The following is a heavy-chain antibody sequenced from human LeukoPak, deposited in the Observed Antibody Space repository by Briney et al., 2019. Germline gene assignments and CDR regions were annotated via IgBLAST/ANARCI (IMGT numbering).Heavy chain of an antibody. CDR1: GGSISSSSYY. Sequence: PSETLSLTCTVSGGSISSSSYYWGWIRQPPGKGLEWIGSIYYSGSTYYNPSLKSRVTISVDTSKNQFSLKLSSVTAADTAVYYCARYMALLWFGHNWFDPWGQGTLVTVSS. CDR3: ARYMALLWFGHNWFDP. J-gene: IGHJ5*02. V-gene: IGHV4-39*07. CDR2: IYYSGST. D-gene: IGHD3-10*01.